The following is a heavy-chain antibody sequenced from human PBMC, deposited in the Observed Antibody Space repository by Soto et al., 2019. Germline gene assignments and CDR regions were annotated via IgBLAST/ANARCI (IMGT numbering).Heavy chain of an antibody. V-gene: IGHV3-7*01. CDR3: ARDHAAWRSSSSFDY. Sequence: GGSLRLSCAASGFTFSSYWMSWVRQAPGKGLEWVANIKQDGSEKYYVDSVKGRFTISRDNAKNSLYLQMNSLRAEDTAVYYCARDHAAWRSSSSFDYWGQGTLVTVSS. CDR2: IKQDGSEK. D-gene: IGHD6-13*01. J-gene: IGHJ4*02. CDR1: GFTFSSYW.